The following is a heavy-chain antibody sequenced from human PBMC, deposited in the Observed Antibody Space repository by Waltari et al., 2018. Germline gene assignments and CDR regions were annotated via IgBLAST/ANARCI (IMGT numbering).Heavy chain of an antibody. Sequence: EVQLVESGGGWVQPGGSLRLSWATFGFTPRDYEMSWVRQAPGKGLEWVSYIGSSGTGKYYADSVKGRFTISRDNAEKSLYLQMNSLRAEDTAVYYCARDSSSGWYPIGYWGQGTLVTVSS. J-gene: IGHJ4*02. CDR1: GFTPRDYE. CDR3: ARDSSSGWYPIGY. D-gene: IGHD6-19*01. CDR2: IGSSGTGK. V-gene: IGHV3-48*03.